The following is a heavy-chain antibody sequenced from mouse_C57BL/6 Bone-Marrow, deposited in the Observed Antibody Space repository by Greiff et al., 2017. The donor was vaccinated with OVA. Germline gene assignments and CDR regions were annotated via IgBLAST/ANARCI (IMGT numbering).Heavy chain of an antibody. CDR2: IHPRSGNT. CDR3: ARGGPYYFDY. Sequence: VKLQESGAELARPGASVKLSCKASGYTFTSYGISWVKQRTGQGLEWIGEIHPRSGNTYYNEKFKGKATLTADKSSSTAYMELRSLTSEDSAVYFCARGGPYYFDYWGQGTTLTVSS. J-gene: IGHJ2*01. V-gene: IGHV1-81*01. CDR1: GYTFTSYG.